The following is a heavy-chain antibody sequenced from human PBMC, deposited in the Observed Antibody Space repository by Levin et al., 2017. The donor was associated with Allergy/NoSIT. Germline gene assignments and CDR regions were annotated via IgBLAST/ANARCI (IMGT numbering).Heavy chain of an antibody. CDR2: ISWNGGTI. D-gene: IGHD1-26*01. Sequence: GGSLRLSCAASGFTFEDYVMHWVRQAPGKGLEWVSGISWNGGTIGYADSVKGRFTISRDNAKNSLYLQMNSLRVEDTALYYCAKDHNGSYYYFDYWGQGTLVTVSS. J-gene: IGHJ4*02. CDR3: AKDHNGSYYYFDY. V-gene: IGHV3-9*01. CDR1: GFTFEDYV.